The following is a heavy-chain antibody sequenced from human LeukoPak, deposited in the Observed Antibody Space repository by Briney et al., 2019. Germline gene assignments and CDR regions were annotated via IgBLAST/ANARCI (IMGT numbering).Heavy chain of an antibody. CDR3: ASVSGGRQSGYERSYAFDI. J-gene: IGHJ3*02. V-gene: IGHV4-59*01. CDR1: GGSISSYY. D-gene: IGHD3-3*01. CDR2: IYYSGST. Sequence: SETLSLTCTVSGGSISSYYWSWIRQPPGKGLEWIGYIYYSGSTNYNPSLKSRVTISVDTSKNQFSLKLSSVAAADTAVYYCASVSGGRQSGYERSYAFDIWGQGTMVTVSS.